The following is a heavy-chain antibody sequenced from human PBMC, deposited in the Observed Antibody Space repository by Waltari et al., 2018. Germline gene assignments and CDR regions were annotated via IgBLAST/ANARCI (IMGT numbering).Heavy chain of an antibody. V-gene: IGHV1-69*10. CDR2: IIPILGIA. Sequence: QVQLVQSGAEVKKPGSSVKVSCKASGGPFSSYAISWVRQAPGQGLEWMGGIIPILGIANYAQKFQGRVTITADKSTSTAYMELSSLRSEDTAVYYCASFVVVPAREEDYYYYMDVWGKGTTVTVSS. CDR3: ASFVVVPAREEDYYYYMDV. D-gene: IGHD2-2*01. CDR1: GGPFSSYA. J-gene: IGHJ6*03.